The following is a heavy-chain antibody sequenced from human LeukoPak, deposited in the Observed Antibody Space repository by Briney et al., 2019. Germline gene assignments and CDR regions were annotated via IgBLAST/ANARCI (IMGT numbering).Heavy chain of an antibody. J-gene: IGHJ5*02. CDR2: INPSGGST. Sequence: ASVKVSCKASGYTFTSYYMHWVRQAPGQGLEWMGIINPSGGSTSYAQKFQGRVTITADESTSTAYMELSSLRSEDTAVYYCASEQQQLMHPSSNWFDPWGQGTLVTVSS. CDR1: GYTFTSYY. CDR3: ASEQQQLMHPSSNWFDP. D-gene: IGHD6-13*01. V-gene: IGHV1-46*01.